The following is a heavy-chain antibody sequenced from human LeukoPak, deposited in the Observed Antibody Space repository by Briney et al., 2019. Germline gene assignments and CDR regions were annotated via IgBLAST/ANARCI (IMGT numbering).Heavy chain of an antibody. V-gene: IGHV4-4*09. CDR2: IHTSGST. D-gene: IGHD1-26*01. CDR1: GGSFTSYY. CDR3: ARLTGGQYFER. J-gene: IGHJ4*02. Sequence: SETLSLTCSVSGGSFTSYYWTWVRRPPGKGLEWIGPIHTSGSTNYNPSLKSRVTISVDTSKNQFSLKLNSATAADAAMYYCARLTGGQYFERWGQGTLVIVSS.